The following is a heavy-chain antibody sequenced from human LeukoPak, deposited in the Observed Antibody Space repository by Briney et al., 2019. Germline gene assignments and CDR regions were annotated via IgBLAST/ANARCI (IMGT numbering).Heavy chain of an antibody. J-gene: IGHJ6*02. CDR3: AREHLDCSSTSCPPTYYYYGMDV. CDR1: GFTFSDYY. Sequence: GGSLRLSCAASGFTFSDYYMSWIRQAPGKGLEWVSYISSSGGTIYYADSVKGRFTISRDNAKNSLYLQMNSLRAEDTAVYYCAREHLDCSSTSCPPTYYYYGMDVWGQGTTVTVSS. D-gene: IGHD2-2*01. CDR2: ISSSGGTI. V-gene: IGHV3-11*01.